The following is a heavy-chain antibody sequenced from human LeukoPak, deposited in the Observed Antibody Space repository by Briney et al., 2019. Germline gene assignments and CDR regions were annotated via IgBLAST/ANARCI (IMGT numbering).Heavy chain of an antibody. CDR2: IYHSGST. D-gene: IGHD1-26*01. J-gene: IGHJ6*03. V-gene: IGHV4-30-2*01. CDR3: ARRREVYYYYYMDV. Sequence: SQTLSLTCTVSGGSISSGGYYWSWIRQPPGKGLEWIGCIYHSGSTYYNPSLKSRVTISVDRSKNQFSLKLSSVTAADTAVYYCARRREVYYYYYMDVWGKGTTVTVSS. CDR1: GGSISSGGYY.